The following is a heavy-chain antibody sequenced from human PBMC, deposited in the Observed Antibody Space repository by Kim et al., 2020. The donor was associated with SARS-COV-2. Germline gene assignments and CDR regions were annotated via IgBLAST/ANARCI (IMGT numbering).Heavy chain of an antibody. CDR1: GGTISSYY. Sequence: SETLSLTCTVSGGTISSYYWSWIRQPPGKGLEWIGYIYYSGSTNYNPSLKSRLTISADTSKNHLSLKQRSMSAADTAADYCARRAAAGTWYFDSWGQGT. V-gene: IGHV4-59*08. J-gene: IGHJ4*02. CDR2: IYYSGST. D-gene: IGHD6-13*01. CDR3: ARRAAAGTWYFDS.